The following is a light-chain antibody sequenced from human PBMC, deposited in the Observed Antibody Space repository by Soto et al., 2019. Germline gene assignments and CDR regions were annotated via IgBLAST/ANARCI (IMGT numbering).Light chain of an antibody. V-gene: IGKV2-28*01. CDR2: LAS. J-gene: IGKJ2*01. CDR1: QSLLYSNGNNY. CDR3: MQPLQTPYT. Sequence: DIVMTQSPLSLPVTPGEPASISCRSSQSLLYSNGNNYLDWYLQKPGQSPQLLTYLASSRASGVPDRFSDSGSGTDFTPKISRVEAEDVGVYYCMQPLQTPYTFGQGTKLEIK.